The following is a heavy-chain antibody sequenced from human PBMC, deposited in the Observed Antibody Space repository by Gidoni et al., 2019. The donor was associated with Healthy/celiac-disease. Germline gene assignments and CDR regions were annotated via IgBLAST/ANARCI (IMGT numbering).Heavy chain of an antibody. J-gene: IGHJ4*02. CDR3: TRGVIDSGYLQPLFDY. CDR1: GFTFGYYA. Sequence: EVQLVESGAGLVQPGRSLRLSCTAPGFTFGYYAMSWFRQAPGKGLEWVGFIRSKAYVGTTEYAASVKGRFTISRDDSKSIAYLQMNSLKTEDTAVYYCTRGVIDSGYLQPLFDYWGQGTLVTVSS. V-gene: IGHV3-49*03. D-gene: IGHD3-22*01. CDR2: IRSKAYVGTT.